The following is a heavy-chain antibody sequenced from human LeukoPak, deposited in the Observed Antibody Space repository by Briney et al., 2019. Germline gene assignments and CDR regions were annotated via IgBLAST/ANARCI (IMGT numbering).Heavy chain of an antibody. Sequence: GGSLRLSCAASGFTFSSYGMHWVRQAPGKGLEWVAFIRYDGSKKYYADSVKGRFTISRDNSKNTLYLQMNSLRAEATALYYCAKLALGHWSGSNYYEYCGQGTLVTVSS. CDR3: AKLALGHWSGSNYYEY. J-gene: IGHJ4*02. CDR2: IRYDGSKK. V-gene: IGHV3-30*02. D-gene: IGHD3-3*01. CDR1: GFTFSSYG.